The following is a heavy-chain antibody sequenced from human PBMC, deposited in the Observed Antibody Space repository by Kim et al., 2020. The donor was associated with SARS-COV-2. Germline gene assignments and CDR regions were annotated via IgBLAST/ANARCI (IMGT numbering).Heavy chain of an antibody. Sequence: GGSLRLSCAASGFTFSSYAMSWVRQAPGKGLEWVSAISGSGGRTYYADSVKGRFTISRDNTKNTLYLQMNSLRAEDTAVYYCAKDHRLLWFGELSDYWGQGTLVTVSS. V-gene: IGHV3-23*01. D-gene: IGHD3-10*01. J-gene: IGHJ4*02. CDR2: ISGSGGRT. CDR1: GFTFSSYA. CDR3: AKDHRLLWFGELSDY.